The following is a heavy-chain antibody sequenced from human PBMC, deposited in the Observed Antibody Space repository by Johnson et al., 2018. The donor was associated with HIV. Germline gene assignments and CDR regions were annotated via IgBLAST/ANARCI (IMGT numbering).Heavy chain of an antibody. Sequence: VQLVESGGGLVQPGGSLKLSCAASGFIFSGSAMHWVRQASGKGLEWVGRIRSKTNSHATAYASSLQGRFTISRDNSKNTRYLQMNSLRPEDTALYYCDRGASPYYDILTGAGAFDIWGQGTMVTVSS. V-gene: IGHV3-73*02. J-gene: IGHJ3*02. CDR3: DRGASPYYDILTGAGAFDI. CDR2: IRSKTNSHAT. D-gene: IGHD3-9*01. CDR1: GFIFSGSA.